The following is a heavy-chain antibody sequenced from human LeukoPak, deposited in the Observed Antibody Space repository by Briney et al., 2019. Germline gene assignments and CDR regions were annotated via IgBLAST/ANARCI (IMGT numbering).Heavy chain of an antibody. D-gene: IGHD6-13*01. Sequence: GGSLRLSCTVSGFTVSSDSMSWVRQAPGKGLEWVSFIYSGGSTHYSDSVKGRFTISRDNSKNALYLQMNSLRSEDTAVYYCARESAAAGRGGWFDPWGQGTLVTVSS. CDR3: ARESAAAGRGGWFDP. V-gene: IGHV3-53*05. CDR2: IYSGGST. CDR1: GFTVSSDS. J-gene: IGHJ5*02.